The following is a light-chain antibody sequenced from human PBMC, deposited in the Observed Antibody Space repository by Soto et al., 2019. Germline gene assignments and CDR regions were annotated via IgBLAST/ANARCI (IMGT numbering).Light chain of an antibody. J-gene: IGLJ1*01. V-gene: IGLV2-11*01. CDR3: CSYAGGYTYL. Sequence: SVLTQPRSVSGSPGHSVTISCTGTGIDVGAYNYVSWYQQHPGRPPKLLIYGVVRWPSGVPDRFSGSKSGNTASLTISGLQAEDEADYFCCSYAGGYTYLFGTGTKVTVL. CDR2: GVV. CDR1: GIDVGAYNY.